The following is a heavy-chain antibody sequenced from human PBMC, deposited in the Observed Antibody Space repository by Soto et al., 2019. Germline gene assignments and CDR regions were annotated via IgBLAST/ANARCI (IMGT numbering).Heavy chain of an antibody. CDR3: ARDLRYYDFWRDYYFDY. Sequence: GGSLRLSCAASGFTFSSYSMNWVRQAPGKGLEWVSYISSSSSTIYYADSVKGRFTISRDNAKNSLYLQMNSLRAEDTAVYYCARDLRYYDFWRDYYFDYWGQGTLVTVSS. V-gene: IGHV3-48*01. J-gene: IGHJ4*02. CDR1: GFTFSSYS. D-gene: IGHD3-3*01. CDR2: ISSSSSTI.